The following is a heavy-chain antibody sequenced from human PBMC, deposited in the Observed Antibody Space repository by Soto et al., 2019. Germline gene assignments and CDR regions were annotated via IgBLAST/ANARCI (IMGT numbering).Heavy chain of an antibody. CDR2: ISSSSRRT. D-gene: IGHD5-18*01. CDR1: GFELGKYG. J-gene: IGHJ4*02. CDR3: ARASRHSYGLDY. Sequence: PWGSPGLSCSAPGFELGKYGMGWFRRAPGKGLYWVSGISSSSRRTYYADSVKGRFTISRDNSKNTLYLQMGSLRAEDMAVYYCARASRHSYGLDYWGQGTLVTVSS. V-gene: IGHV3-NL1*01.